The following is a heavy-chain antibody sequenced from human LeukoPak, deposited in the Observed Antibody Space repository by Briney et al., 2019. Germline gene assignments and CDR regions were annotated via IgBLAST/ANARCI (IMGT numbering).Heavy chain of an antibody. V-gene: IGHV3-30*04. CDR1: GFTFSSYA. J-gene: IGHJ4*02. Sequence: PGRSLRLSCAASGFTFSSYAMHWVRQAPGKGLEWVAVISYDGSNKYYADSVKGRFTISRDNSKNTLYLQMNSLRAEDTAVYYCARGNSTWIQLWLLDYWGQGTLVTVSS. D-gene: IGHD5-18*01. CDR3: ARGNSTWIQLWLLDY. CDR2: ISYDGSNK.